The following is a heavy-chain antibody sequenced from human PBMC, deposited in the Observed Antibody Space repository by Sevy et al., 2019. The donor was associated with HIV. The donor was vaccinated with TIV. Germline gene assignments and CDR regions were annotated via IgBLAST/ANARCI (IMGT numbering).Heavy chain of an antibody. CDR3: ASPSVVYTMQYYFDY. D-gene: IGHD5-12*01. Sequence: GGSLRLSCAASGFTFNTYSLHWVRQAPGKGLECVAVISYDGNKKYYADSVKDRFIISRDNSKNTLYLQMNSLRPEDTAIYYSASPSVVYTMQYYFDYWGQGTLVTVSS. CDR2: ISYDGNKK. J-gene: IGHJ4*02. V-gene: IGHV3-30-3*01. CDR1: GFTFNTYS.